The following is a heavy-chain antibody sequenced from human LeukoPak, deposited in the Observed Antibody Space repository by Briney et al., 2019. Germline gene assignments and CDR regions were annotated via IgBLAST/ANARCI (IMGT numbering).Heavy chain of an antibody. CDR1: GFTFSSYE. CDR3: ARDLSSGSYFPSLSY. CDR2: ISSSGSTI. Sequence: GGSLRLSCAASGFTFSSYEMNWVRQAPGKGLEWVSYISSSGSTIYCADSVKGRFTISRDNAKNSLYLQMNILRDEDTGVYYCARDLSSGSYFPSLSYWGQGTLVTVSS. D-gene: IGHD1-26*01. V-gene: IGHV3-48*03. J-gene: IGHJ4*02.